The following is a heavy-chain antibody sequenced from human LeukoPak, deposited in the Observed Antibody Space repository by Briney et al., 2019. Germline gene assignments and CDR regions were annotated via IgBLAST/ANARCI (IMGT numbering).Heavy chain of an antibody. CDR1: GFTFSSST. CDR3: TGLLDY. D-gene: IGHD3-16*01. Sequence: PGGSLRLSCAASGFTFSSSTMHWVRQAPGKGLEWVAVISYDGGNKYYADSVKGRFTISRDNSKNTLNLQMNSLRAEDTAMYFCTGLLDYWGQGTLVTVSS. CDR2: ISYDGGNK. V-gene: IGHV3-30*04. J-gene: IGHJ4*02.